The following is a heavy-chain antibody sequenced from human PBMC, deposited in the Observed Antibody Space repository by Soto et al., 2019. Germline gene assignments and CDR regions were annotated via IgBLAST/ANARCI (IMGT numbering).Heavy chain of an antibody. CDR3: ARNSAHFTGYSGGMDV. D-gene: IGHD2-15*01. J-gene: IGHJ6*02. V-gene: IGHV1-46*03. CDR2: INPSGGST. Sequence: ASVKVSCKASGYTFTSYYMNWVRQAPGQGLEWLGIINPSGGSTSYAQKFQGRVTMTRDTSTSTVYMELSSLRSEDTAVYYCARNSAHFTGYSGGMDVWGQGTTVTVSS. CDR1: GYTFTSYY.